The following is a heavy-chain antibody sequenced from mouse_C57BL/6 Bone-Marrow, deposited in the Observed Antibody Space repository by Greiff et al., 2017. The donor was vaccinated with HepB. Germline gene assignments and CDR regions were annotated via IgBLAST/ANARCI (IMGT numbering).Heavy chain of an antibody. CDR1: GYTFTSYW. V-gene: IGHV1-52*01. CDR3: AREVGSTMITNYFDY. D-gene: IGHD2-4*01. CDR2: IDPSDSET. Sequence: QVHVKQPGAELVRPGSSVKLSCKASGYTFTSYWMHWVKQRPIQGLEWIGNIDPSDSETHYNQKFKDKATLTVDKSSSTAYMQLSSLTSEDSAVYYCAREVGSTMITNYFDYWGQGTTLTVSS. J-gene: IGHJ2*01.